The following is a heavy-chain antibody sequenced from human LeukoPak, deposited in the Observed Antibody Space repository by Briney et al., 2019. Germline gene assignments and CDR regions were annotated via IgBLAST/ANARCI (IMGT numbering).Heavy chain of an antibody. Sequence: TSETLSLTCTVSGGSISSSSYYWGWIRQRPGKGLEWIGSIYYSGSTYYNPSLKSRVTISVDTCKNQFSLKLSSVTAADTAVYYCARPRAHYYDSSGTWAFDIWGQGTMVTVSS. J-gene: IGHJ3*02. CDR2: IYYSGST. V-gene: IGHV4-39*01. D-gene: IGHD3-22*01. CDR1: GGSISSSSYY. CDR3: ARPRAHYYDSSGTWAFDI.